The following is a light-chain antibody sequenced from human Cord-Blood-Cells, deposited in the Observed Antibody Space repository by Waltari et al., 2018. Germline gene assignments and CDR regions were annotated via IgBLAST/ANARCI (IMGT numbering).Light chain of an antibody. CDR2: DVS. Sequence: QSALTQPASVSGSPGQSITISCTGTSSDVGGYNYVPWYQQHPGKAPKLMIYDVSNRPSGGSNRFSGSKSGNTASLTISGLQAEDEADYYCSSYTSSSTLFGGGTKLTVL. CDR1: SSDVGGYNY. CDR3: SSYTSSSTL. J-gene: IGLJ2*01. V-gene: IGLV2-14*01.